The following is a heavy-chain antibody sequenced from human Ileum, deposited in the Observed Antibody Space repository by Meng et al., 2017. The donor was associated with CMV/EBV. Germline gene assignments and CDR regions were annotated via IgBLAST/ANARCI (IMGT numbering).Heavy chain of an antibody. V-gene: IGHV4-59*01. J-gene: IGHJ6*02. CDR1: GGPISSYY. CDR3: ANTEAGATEGYYYYGMDV. CDR2: IYYSGST. D-gene: IGHD1-26*01. Sequence: SETLSLTCTVSGGPISSYYWSWIRQPPGKGLEWFGYIYYSGSTNYNPSFKRRVTISVDTSKNQLSQKLSSVTAADTPVYYCANTEAGATEGYYYYGMDVWGQGTTVTVSS.